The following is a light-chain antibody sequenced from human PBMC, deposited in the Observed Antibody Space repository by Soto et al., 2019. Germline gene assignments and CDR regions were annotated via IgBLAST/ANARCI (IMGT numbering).Light chain of an antibody. CDR1: QSVSSK. V-gene: IGKV3-15*01. CDR2: GAS. CDR3: QQYNNWPPWT. Sequence: EIVMTQSPATLSVSPGERATLSCRASQSVSSKLAWYQQKPGQAPRLLIYGASTRATGIPARFSGSGSGTEFTLTISSLQSEDLAVYYCQQYNNWPPWTFGQGTKVEIK. J-gene: IGKJ1*01.